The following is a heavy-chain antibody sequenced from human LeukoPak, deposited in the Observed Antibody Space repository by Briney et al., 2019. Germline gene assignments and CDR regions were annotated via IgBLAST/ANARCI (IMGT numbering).Heavy chain of an antibody. D-gene: IGHD1-14*01. CDR2: IYSGGST. J-gene: IGHJ4*02. Sequence: AGGSLRLSCAASGFTVSSNYMSWVRQAPGKGLEWVSVIYSGGSTYYADSVKGRFTISRDNSKNTLYLQMNSLRVEDTAVYYCARDTGRTYFDYWGQGTLVTVSS. CDR1: GFTVSSNY. CDR3: ARDTGRTYFDY. V-gene: IGHV3-53*01.